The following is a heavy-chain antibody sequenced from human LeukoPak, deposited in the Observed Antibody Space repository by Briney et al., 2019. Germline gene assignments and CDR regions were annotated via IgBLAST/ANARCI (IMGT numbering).Heavy chain of an antibody. Sequence: VASVRVSCKASGFSFTGYYVQWLRQAPGQGLEWVGWMYFNSGATRYAPKFQGRVTLTRDTSISTAYMELSSLRTDDTAMYYCAREGSSGQDWYAFDVWGQETLATVSS. CDR2: MYFNSGAT. CDR3: AREGSSGQDWYAFDV. D-gene: IGHD5-12*01. J-gene: IGHJ3*01. V-gene: IGHV1-2*02. CDR1: GFSFTGYY.